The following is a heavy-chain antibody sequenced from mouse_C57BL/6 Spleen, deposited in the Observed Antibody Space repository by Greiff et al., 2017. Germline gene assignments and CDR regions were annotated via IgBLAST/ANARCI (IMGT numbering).Heavy chain of an antibody. CDR1: GYTFTSYW. D-gene: IGHD1-1*01. J-gene: IGHJ1*03. Sequence: QVQLQQSGAELVRPGSSVKLSCKASGYTFTSYWMHWVKQRPIQGLEWIGNIDPSDIETHYNQKFKDKATLTVDKSSSTAYMQLSSLTSEDAAVYYCARGYGSSYVDWYFEVWGTGTTVTVSS. CDR2: IDPSDIET. CDR3: ARGYGSSYVDWYFEV. V-gene: IGHV1-52*01.